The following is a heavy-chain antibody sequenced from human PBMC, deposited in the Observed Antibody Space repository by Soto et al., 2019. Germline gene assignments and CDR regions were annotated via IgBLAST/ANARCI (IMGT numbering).Heavy chain of an antibody. D-gene: IGHD2-2*01. CDR2: INAGNGNT. CDR3: ARSGDCSSTSCYFYGWFDP. V-gene: IGHV1-3*01. J-gene: IGHJ5*02. Sequence: QVQLVQSGAEVKKPGASVKVSCKASGYTFTSYAMHWVRQATGQRLEWMGWINAGNGNTKYSQKFQGRVTITRDTSASPAYMELSSLRSEDTAVYYCARSGDCSSTSCYFYGWFDPCGQGTLVTVSS. CDR1: GYTFTSYA.